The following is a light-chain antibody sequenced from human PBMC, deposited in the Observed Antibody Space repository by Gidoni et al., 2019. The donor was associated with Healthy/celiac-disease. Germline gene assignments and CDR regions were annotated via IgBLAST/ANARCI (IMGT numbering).Light chain of an antibody. V-gene: IGKV1-5*03. J-gene: IGKJ1*01. CDR1: QSISSW. CDR3: QQYNSYPWT. Sequence: DVQVTESPSTLSASVGDRVTITCRVSQSISSWLARYQQKPGKAPKLLIYKASSLESGVPSRFSGSGSGTEFTLTISSLQPDDFATYYCQQYNSYPWTFGQGTKVEIK. CDR2: KAS.